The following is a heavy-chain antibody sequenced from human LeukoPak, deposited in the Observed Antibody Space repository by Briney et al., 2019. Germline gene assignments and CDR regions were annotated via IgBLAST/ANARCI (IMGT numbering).Heavy chain of an antibody. J-gene: IGHJ4*02. V-gene: IGHV1-2*02. CDR1: GYTFTGYY. CDR2: INPNSGGT. Sequence: ASVKVSCKASGYTFTGYYMHWVRQAPGQGLEWVGWINPNSGGTNYAQKFQGRVTMTRDTSISTAYMELSRLRSDDTAVYYCAREGRDGYNPLDYWGQGTLVTVSS. CDR3: AREGRDGYNPLDY. D-gene: IGHD5-24*01.